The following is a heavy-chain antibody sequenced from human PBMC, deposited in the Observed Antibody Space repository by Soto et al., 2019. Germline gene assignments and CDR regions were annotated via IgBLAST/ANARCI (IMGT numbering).Heavy chain of an antibody. D-gene: IGHD3-22*01. J-gene: IGHJ4*02. CDR3: ARGQHYYDSSGYFY. CDR1: GGSISSGDYY. V-gene: IGHV4-30-4*01. CDR2: IYYSGST. Sequence: SETLSLTCTVSGGSISSGDYYWSWIRQPPGKGLEWIGYIYYSGSTYYNPSLKSRVTISVDTSKNQFSLKLSSVTAADTAVYYCARGQHYYDSSGYFYWGQGTLVTVSS.